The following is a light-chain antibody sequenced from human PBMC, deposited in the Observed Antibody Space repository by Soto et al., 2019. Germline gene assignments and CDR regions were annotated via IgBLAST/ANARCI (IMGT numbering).Light chain of an antibody. V-gene: IGLV2-8*01. CDR3: SSDAGSYNYV. J-gene: IGLJ1*01. Sequence: QSVLTQPPSASGSPGQTVTIPCTGTSSDVGAYDHVSWYQQHPGKAPKLIIYEVTKRPAGVPDRFSGSKSGNTASLTVSGLQAEDEADYYCSSDAGSYNYVFGTGTKVTAL. CDR2: EVT. CDR1: SSDVGAYDH.